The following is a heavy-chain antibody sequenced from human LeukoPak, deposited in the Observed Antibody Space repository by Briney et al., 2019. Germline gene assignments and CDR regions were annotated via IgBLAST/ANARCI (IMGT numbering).Heavy chain of an antibody. CDR3: ATTAGEVAGTLRSDAFGI. CDR1: GGTFSSYA. D-gene: IGHD6-19*01. J-gene: IGHJ3*02. Sequence: ASVKVSCKASGGTFSSYAISWVRQAPGQGLEWMGGIIPIFGTANYAQKFQGRVTITADESTSTAYMELSSLRPEDTAVYYCATTAGEVAGTLRSDAFGIWGQGTMVTVSS. V-gene: IGHV1-69*13. CDR2: IIPIFGTA.